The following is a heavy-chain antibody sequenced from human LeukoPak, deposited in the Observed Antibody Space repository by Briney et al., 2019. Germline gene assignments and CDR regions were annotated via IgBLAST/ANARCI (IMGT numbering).Heavy chain of an antibody. V-gene: IGHV3-21*01. CDR3: ARDPALRYFDWSNDY. Sequence: GGSLRLSCAASGFTFSSYSMNWVRQAPGKGLEWVSSNSSSSSYIYYADSVKGRFTISRDNAKNSLYLQMNSLRAEDTAVYYCARDPALRYFDWSNDYWGQGTLVTVSS. CDR1: GFTFSSYS. D-gene: IGHD3-9*01. J-gene: IGHJ4*02. CDR2: NSSSSSYI.